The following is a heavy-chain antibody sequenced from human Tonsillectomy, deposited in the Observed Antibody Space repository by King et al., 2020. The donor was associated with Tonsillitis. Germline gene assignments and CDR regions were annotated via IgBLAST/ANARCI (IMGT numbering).Heavy chain of an antibody. CDR3: AKDGIGVADWDCDL. J-gene: IGHJ2*01. V-gene: IGHV3-30*18. CDR1: GFTFGNYG. Sequence: VQLVESGGGVVQPGTSLRLSCAASGFTFGNYGMHWVRQAPGKGLEWVALIAYDASYENYADSVKGRFTISRDNSKNTLYLEMNSLRVEDTAVYYWAKDGIGVADWDCDLGGRGTLVT. CDR2: IAYDASYE. D-gene: IGHD1-14*01.